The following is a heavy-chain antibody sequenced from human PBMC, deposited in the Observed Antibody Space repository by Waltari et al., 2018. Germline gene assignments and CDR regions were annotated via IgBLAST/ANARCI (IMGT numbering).Heavy chain of an antibody. CDR1: GFTFGNSW. D-gene: IGHD4-4*01. Sequence: EVQLVESGGVLVQAGGSLRLSCAASGFTFGNSWMHWVRQAPGKGLVWVSRIIGDGSITNYADFVKGRITISRDNAKNTLYLQVNSLRVEDTAVYYCARDLHYWGQGTLLSVSS. CDR2: IIGDGSIT. V-gene: IGHV3-74*01. J-gene: IGHJ4*02. CDR3: ARDLHY.